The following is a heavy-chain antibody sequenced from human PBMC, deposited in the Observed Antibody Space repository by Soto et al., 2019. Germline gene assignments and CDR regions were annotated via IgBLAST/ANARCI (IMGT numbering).Heavy chain of an antibody. J-gene: IGHJ3*01. CDR2: IYHSGST. CDR3: ARGGDGFDL. Sequence: WTWIRQHPGKGLEWIGYIYHSGSTYYSPSLKSRVTISVDTSESQFSLKLTSMTAADTAVYYCARGGDGFDLWGQGKMVTVSS. V-gene: IGHV4-31*02.